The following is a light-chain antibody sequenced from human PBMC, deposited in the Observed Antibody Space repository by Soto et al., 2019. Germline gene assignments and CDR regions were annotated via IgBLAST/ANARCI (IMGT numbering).Light chain of an antibody. CDR1: SSDVGGYNL. J-gene: IGLJ1*01. CDR3: CSYAGSSSYV. CDR2: EGS. V-gene: IGLV2-23*01. Sequence: QSALTQPASVSGSPGQSITISCTGSSSDVGGYNLVSWYQHHPCKAPKLIIYEGSQRPSGVSNRFFGSKSGNTASLTISGLQAEDEADYHCCSYAGSSSYVFGTGTKLTVL.